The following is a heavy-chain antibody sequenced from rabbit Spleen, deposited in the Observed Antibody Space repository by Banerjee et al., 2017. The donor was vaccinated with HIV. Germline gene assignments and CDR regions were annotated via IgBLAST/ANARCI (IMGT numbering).Heavy chain of an antibody. J-gene: IGHJ4*01. CDR3: ARDLVAVIGWNFNL. CDR2: INAATAKP. V-gene: IGHV1S45*01. CDR1: GFSFTDKDV. Sequence: QEQLVESGGGLVQPEGSLTLTCKASGFSFTDKDVMCWVRQAPGKGLEWIACINAATAKPVYATWAKGRFTISRTSSTTVTLQMTSLTGADTATYFCARDLVAVIGWNFNLWGPGTLVTVS. D-gene: IGHD1-1*01.